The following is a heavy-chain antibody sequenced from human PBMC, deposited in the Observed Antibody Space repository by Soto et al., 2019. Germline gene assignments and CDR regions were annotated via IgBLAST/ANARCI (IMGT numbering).Heavy chain of an antibody. V-gene: IGHV1-2*04. CDR3: ARLVPAAGTNWFDP. J-gene: IGHJ5*02. Sequence: ASVKVSCKASGYTFTGYYMHWVRQAPGQGLEWMGWINPNSGGTNYARKFQGWATMTRDTSISTAYMELSRLRSDDTAVYYCARLVPAAGTNWFDPWGQGTLVTVSS. D-gene: IGHD2-2*01. CDR1: GYTFTGYY. CDR2: INPNSGGT.